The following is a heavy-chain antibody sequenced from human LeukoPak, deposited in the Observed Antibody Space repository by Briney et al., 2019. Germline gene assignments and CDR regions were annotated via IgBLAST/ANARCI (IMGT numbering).Heavy chain of an antibody. CDR1: GGTFSSYA. J-gene: IGHJ4*02. D-gene: IGHD2-2*01. Sequence: ASVKVSCKASGGTFSSYAISWVRQAPGQGLEWMGGIIPIFGTANYAQKFQGRVTITADESTSTAYMELISLRSGDTAVYYCASQAEYCSSTSCPGGPFDYWGQGTLVTVSS. V-gene: IGHV1-69*13. CDR3: ASQAEYCSSTSCPGGPFDY. CDR2: IIPIFGTA.